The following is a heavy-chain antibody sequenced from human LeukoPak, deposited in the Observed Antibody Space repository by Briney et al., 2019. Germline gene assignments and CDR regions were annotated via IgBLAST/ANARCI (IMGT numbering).Heavy chain of an antibody. D-gene: IGHD3-22*01. CDR1: GGSISSSSYY. CDR2: IYYSGST. CDR3: TRGSIAYYYMDV. Sequence: SETLSLTCTVSGGSISSSSYYWGWIRQPPGKGLEWIGNIYYSGSTNYNPSLKSRVTISVDTSKNQFSLKLSSVTAADTAVYYCTRGSIAYYYMDVWGKGTTVTISS. J-gene: IGHJ6*03. V-gene: IGHV4-61*05.